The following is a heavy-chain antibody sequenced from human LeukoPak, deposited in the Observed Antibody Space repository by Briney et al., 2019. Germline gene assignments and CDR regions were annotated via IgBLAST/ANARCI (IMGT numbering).Heavy chain of an antibody. CDR1: GFTFDDYA. Sequence: GGSLRLSCAASGFTFDDYAMHWVRQAPGKGLEWVSGISWNSGSIGYADSVKGRFTISRDNAKNSLYLQMNSLRAEDTALYHCARVIRYSSSWYGGEFDYWGQGTLVTVSS. V-gene: IGHV3-9*01. CDR2: ISWNSGSI. CDR3: ARVIRYSSSWYGGEFDY. D-gene: IGHD6-13*01. J-gene: IGHJ4*02.